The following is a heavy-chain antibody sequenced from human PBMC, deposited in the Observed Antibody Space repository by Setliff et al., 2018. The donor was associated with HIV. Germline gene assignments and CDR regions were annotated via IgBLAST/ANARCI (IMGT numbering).Heavy chain of an antibody. Sequence: SETLSLTCAVYGGSFSEYYWSWIRQSPGKGLEWIVEINHSVSTHYNPPLKSRATTSVDTSKNQFSLRLNSVTAADTAVYYCARGATLLPGYSDRWEYFYMDVWGKGTTVTVSS. D-gene: IGHD5-12*01. CDR1: GGSFSEYY. CDR2: INHSVST. CDR3: ARGATLLPGYSDRWEYFYMDV. V-gene: IGHV4-34*01. J-gene: IGHJ6*03.